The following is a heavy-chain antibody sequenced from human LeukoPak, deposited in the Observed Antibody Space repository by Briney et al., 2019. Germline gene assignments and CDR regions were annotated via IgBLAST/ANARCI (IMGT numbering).Heavy chain of an antibody. V-gene: IGHV3-7*01. CDR3: VRDHAYRADY. CDR1: GFTFSNDW. J-gene: IGHJ4*02. CDR2: INQDESKK. D-gene: IGHD2-2*01. Sequence: GGSLRLSCAASGFTFSNDWMCWVRQAPGKGLEWVANINQDESKKYYADSVKGRFTISRDNAKNSLYLQMSSLTAEDTAIYYCVRDHAYRADYWGQGTLVTVSS.